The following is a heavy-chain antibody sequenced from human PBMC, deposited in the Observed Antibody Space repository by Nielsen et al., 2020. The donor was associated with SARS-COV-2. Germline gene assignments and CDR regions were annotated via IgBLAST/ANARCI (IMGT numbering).Heavy chain of an antibody. CDR3: TREAGYSGYED. Sequence: LRLSCIVSGDSISSGGYYWTWIRQYPGKGLEWIGYIYNRGTTYYNPSLKSRITISVDTSKNQFSLKLRSVTAADTALYYCTREAGYSGYEDWGLGTLVTVSS. J-gene: IGHJ4*02. CDR2: IYNRGTT. D-gene: IGHD5-12*01. V-gene: IGHV4-31*03. CDR1: GDSISSGGYY.